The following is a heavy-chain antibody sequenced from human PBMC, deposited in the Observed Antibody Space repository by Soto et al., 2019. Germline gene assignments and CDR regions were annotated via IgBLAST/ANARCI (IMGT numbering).Heavy chain of an antibody. V-gene: IGHV1-69*01. CDR1: GGTFSSYA. CDR3: GGGGGDIVATRGGYYYYGMDV. D-gene: IGHD5-12*01. J-gene: IGHJ6*02. Sequence: QVQLVQSGAEVKKPGSSVKVSCKASGGTFSSYAISWVRQAPGQGLEWMGGIIPIFGTANYAQKFQGRVTITADESTGTAYMGVGRLRCEGTAVYYWGGGGGDIVATRGGYYYYGMDVWGQGTTVTVSS. CDR2: IIPIFGTA.